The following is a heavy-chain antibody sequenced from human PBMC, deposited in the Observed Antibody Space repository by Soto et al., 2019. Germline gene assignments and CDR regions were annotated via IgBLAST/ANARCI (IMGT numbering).Heavy chain of an antibody. V-gene: IGHV4-30-2*01. CDR1: GGSISSRIDHS. CDR3: ARGGTSDWFDP. Sequence: KTSETLSLTCAVSGGSISSRIDHSWSWIRQPPGRGLEWIGYIYRTGNSYYNPSLKSRVTISIDRSTNQFSLNLTSVTAADTAVYYCARGGTSDWFDPWGQGTLVTVSS. CDR2: IYRTGNS. D-gene: IGHD1-1*01. J-gene: IGHJ5*02.